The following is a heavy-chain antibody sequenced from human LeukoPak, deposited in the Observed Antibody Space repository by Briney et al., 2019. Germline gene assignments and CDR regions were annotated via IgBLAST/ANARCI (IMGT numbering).Heavy chain of an antibody. V-gene: IGHV4-59*12. CDR2: IYYSGST. CDR3: ARGDDGSGSYYAH. CDR1: GGSISSYY. D-gene: IGHD3-10*01. Sequence: SETLSLTCTVSGGSISSYYWSWIRQPPGKGLEWIGYIYYSGSTNYNPSLKSRVTISVDTSKNQFSLKLSSVTAADTAVYYCARGDDGSGSYYAHWGQGTLVTVSS. J-gene: IGHJ4*02.